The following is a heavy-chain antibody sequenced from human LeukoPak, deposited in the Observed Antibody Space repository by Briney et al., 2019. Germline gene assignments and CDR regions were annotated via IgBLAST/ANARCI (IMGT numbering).Heavy chain of an antibody. V-gene: IGHV1-8*01. CDR1: GYTFISYD. CDR2: MNPNSGNT. Sequence: ASVKVSCKSSGYTFISYDINWVRQATGQGLEWMGWMNPNSGNTGYAQKFQGRVTMTRNTSISTAYMELSSLRSEDTAVYYCARALSGSDFDYWGQGTLVTVSS. J-gene: IGHJ4*02. D-gene: IGHD6-25*01. CDR3: ARALSGSDFDY.